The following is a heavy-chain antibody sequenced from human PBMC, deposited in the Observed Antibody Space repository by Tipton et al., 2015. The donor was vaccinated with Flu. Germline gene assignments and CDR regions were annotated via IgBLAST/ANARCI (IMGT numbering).Heavy chain of an antibody. J-gene: IGHJ4*02. CDR3: ARKAGGYDK. CDR1: GYSFSDYW. D-gene: IGHD5-12*01. Sequence: QLVQSGAEVKRPGEPLKISCKGSGYSFSDYWIAWVRQLPGKGLEWMGIIYPGDSDTRYRPSFQGQVTFSADTSTSTAYLQWTSLKAADTAMYCCARKAGGYDKWGQGTLVSVSS. V-gene: IGHV5-51*03. CDR2: IYPGDSDT.